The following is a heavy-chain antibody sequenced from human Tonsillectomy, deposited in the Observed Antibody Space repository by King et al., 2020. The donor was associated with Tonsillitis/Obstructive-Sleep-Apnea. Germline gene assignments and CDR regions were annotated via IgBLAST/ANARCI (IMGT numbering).Heavy chain of an antibody. Sequence: VQLLESGGGLVQPGGSLRLSCAASEFTFSGYAMSWVRPAPGKGLEWVSAISGSGAITYYADSVKGRFTISRDNSKNTLYLQMNSLKAEDTAAYYCAKDLGPGYSSGWYDYYYYMDVWGKGTTVTVSS. V-gene: IGHV3-23*01. CDR2: ISGSGAIT. CDR3: AKDLGPGYSSGWYDYYYYMDV. CDR1: EFTFSGYA. J-gene: IGHJ6*03. D-gene: IGHD6-19*01.